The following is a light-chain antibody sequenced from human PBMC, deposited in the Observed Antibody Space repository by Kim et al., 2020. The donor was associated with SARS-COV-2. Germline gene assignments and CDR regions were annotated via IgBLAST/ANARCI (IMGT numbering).Light chain of an antibody. CDR3: QKYDTAPWT. V-gene: IGKV1-27*01. CDR2: GAS. J-gene: IGKJ1*01. Sequence: DTQMTQSPSSLSASVGDRVTITCRASQGISNYLAWYQHKPGKVPKLLIYGASTLQSGVPSRFSGSRFGTEFTLTISSLQTEDVATYYCQKYDTAPWTFGEGTKVDIK. CDR1: QGISNY.